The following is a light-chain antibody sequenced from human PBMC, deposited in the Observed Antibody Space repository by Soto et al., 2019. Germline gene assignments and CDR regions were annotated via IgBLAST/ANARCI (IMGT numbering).Light chain of an antibody. Sequence: QSALTQPASVSGSPGQSITISCTGTNSDVGTYNLVSWYQQHPGKAPKLMLYEGSKRPSGVSNRFSGSKSGNTASLTISGLQAEDEADYYCSSYAGRSTFVVFGGGTKVTVL. CDR3: SSYAGRSTFVV. CDR2: EGS. CDR1: NSDVGTYNL. J-gene: IGLJ2*01. V-gene: IGLV2-23*03.